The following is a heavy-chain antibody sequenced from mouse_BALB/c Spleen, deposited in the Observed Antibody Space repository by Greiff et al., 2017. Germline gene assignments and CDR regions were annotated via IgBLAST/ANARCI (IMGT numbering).Heavy chain of an antibody. V-gene: IGHV10S3*01. D-gene: IGHD2-1*01. CDR3: VRDADYGNYFDY. Sequence: DAGGGLVQPKGSLKLSCAASGFTFNTNAMNWVRQAPGKGLEWVARIRSKSNNYATYYADSVKDRFTISRDDSQSMLYLQMNNLKTEDTAMYYCVRDADYGNYFDYWGQGTTLTVSS. CDR1: GFTFNTNA. J-gene: IGHJ2*01. CDR2: IRSKSNNYAT.